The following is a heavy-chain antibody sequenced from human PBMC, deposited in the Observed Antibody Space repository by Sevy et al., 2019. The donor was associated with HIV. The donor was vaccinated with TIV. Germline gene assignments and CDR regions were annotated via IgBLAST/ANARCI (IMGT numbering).Heavy chain of an antibody. Sequence: GGSLRLSCVASGFNLSPYWMTWVRQAPGKGLEGVANIKQDGNEKYYVDSVKGRFTVSRDNAKNALYLQMYSLRVEGTAVYFCASYTYHYDRNTYYPVYWGQGTRVSVSS. CDR1: GFNLSPYW. D-gene: IGHD3-22*01. J-gene: IGHJ4*02. V-gene: IGHV3-7*01. CDR3: ASYTYHYDRNTYYPVY. CDR2: IKQDGNEK.